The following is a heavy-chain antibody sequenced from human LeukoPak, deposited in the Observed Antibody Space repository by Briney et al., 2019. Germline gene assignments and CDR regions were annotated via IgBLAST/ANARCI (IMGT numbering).Heavy chain of an antibody. J-gene: IGHJ6*02. CDR2: ISAYNGNT. D-gene: IGHD3-10*01. V-gene: IGHV1-18*01. CDR3: ARTLWFGELSYYGMDV. Sequence: ALVKVSCKASGYTFTSYGISWVRQAPGQGLEWMGWISAYNGNTNYAQKLQGRVTMTTDTSTSTAYMGLRSLRSDDTAVYYCARTLWFGELSYYGMDVWGQGTTVTVSS. CDR1: GYTFTSYG.